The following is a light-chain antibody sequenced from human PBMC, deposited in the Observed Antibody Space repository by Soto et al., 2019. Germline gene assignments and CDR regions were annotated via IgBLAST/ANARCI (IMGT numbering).Light chain of an antibody. CDR2: LGS. J-gene: IGKJ2*01. CDR1: QSLMHSNGYNY. Sequence: DIVMTQSPLSLPVTPGEPASISCRSSQSLMHSNGYNYLDWYLQKPGQSPQLVIYLGSNRAAGVPDRFSGSGSGTDFTLKISRVEAEDVGVYYCMQALQTPLYTFGQGTQLEIK. CDR3: MQALQTPLYT. V-gene: IGKV2-28*01.